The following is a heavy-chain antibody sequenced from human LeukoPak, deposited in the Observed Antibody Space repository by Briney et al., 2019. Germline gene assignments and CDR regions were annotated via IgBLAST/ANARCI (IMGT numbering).Heavy chain of an antibody. V-gene: IGHV4-59*08. D-gene: IGHD4-17*01. CDR2: IYYSGTT. CDR1: GGSISGHY. CDR3: ARQGTTVTYWYFDL. J-gene: IGHJ2*01. Sequence: SETLSPTCTVSGGSISGHYWTWIRQPPGKGLEWIGYIYYSGTTNYNPSLKSRVTISVDTSKNQFSLKLSSVTAADTAVYYCARQGTTVTYWYFDLWGRGTLVTVSS.